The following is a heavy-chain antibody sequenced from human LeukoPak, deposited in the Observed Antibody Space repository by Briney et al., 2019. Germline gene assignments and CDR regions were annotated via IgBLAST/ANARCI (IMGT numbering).Heavy chain of an antibody. CDR1: GGTFSSYA. D-gene: IGHD5-18*01. Sequence: GFSVKVSCKASGGTFSSYAISWVRQAPGQGLEWMGGIIPIFGTANYAQKFQGRVTITADKSTSTAYMELSSLRSEDTAVYYCARGYSCGFDDHDYWGQGTLVTVSS. CDR3: ARGYSCGFDDHDY. CDR2: IIPIFGTA. J-gene: IGHJ4*02. V-gene: IGHV1-69*06.